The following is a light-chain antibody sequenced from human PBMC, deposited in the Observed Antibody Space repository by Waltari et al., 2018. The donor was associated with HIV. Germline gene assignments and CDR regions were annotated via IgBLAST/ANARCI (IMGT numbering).Light chain of an antibody. CDR3: QQYNSYWT. J-gene: IGKJ1*01. CDR1: QSIRSW. Sequence: DMQMTQSPSTLSASGGDRVTITCRASQSIRSWLAWYQQKPGKAPKLLIYKASSLESGVPSRFSGSESGTEFTLTISSLQPDDFATYYCQQYNSYWTFGQGTKVEIK. CDR2: KAS. V-gene: IGKV1-5*03.